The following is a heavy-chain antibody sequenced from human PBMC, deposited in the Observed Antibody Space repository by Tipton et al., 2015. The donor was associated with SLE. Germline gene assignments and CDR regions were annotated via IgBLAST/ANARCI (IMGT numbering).Heavy chain of an antibody. CDR1: GFTFSSYG. J-gene: IGHJ4*02. CDR2: IRYDGSNK. Sequence: SLRLSCAASGFTFSSYGMHWVRQAPGKGLEWVAFIRYDGSNKYYADSVKGRFTISRDNSKNTLYLQMNSLRAEDTAVYYCAKDQVAAAGYWGNYFDYWGQGTLVTVSS. CDR3: AKDQVAAAGYWGNYFDY. D-gene: IGHD6-13*01. V-gene: IGHV3-30*02.